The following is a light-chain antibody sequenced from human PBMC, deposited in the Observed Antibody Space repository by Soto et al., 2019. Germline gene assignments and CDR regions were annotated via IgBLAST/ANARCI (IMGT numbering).Light chain of an antibody. J-gene: IGKJ3*01. V-gene: IGKV1-33*01. CDR2: DAS. CDR3: QKYDDVPQ. CDR1: QDITNH. Sequence: DIPMTQSPSSLSASVGDTVTITCQASQDITNHLNWYQQKPGKAPNLLIYDASNLETGVPSRFSGSGSGTYFTLTISSLQPEDIATYYCQKYDDVPQFGPGTKVDF.